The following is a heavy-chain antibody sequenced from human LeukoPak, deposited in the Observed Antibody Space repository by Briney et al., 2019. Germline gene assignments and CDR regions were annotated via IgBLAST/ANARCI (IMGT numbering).Heavy chain of an antibody. V-gene: IGHV4-59*01. CDR3: ASEGGFCGYTFDH. D-gene: IGHD5-12*01. Sequence: SETLSLTCTVAGGSISNYFWSWIRQPPGKGLEWVGHVFYNGSTNYNPSLKSRVTISRDTSSIRFSLRLSSVTAADTATYYCASEGGFCGYTFDHWGQGIMVTVSS. J-gene: IGHJ4*02. CDR2: VFYNGST. CDR1: GGSISNYF.